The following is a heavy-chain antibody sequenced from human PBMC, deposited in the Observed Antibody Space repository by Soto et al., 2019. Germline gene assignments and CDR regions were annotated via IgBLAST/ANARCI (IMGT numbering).Heavy chain of an antibody. V-gene: IGHV1-69*02. CDR1: GGTFSSYP. CDR2: IIPILNIA. D-gene: IGHD2-21*01. Sequence: QVQLVQSGAEVKKPGSSVKVSCKASGGTFSSYPISWVRQAPGQGLEWMGRIIPILNIANYAQKFQGRVTLTADKSTNTAYMELSSLRSEDTAVYYCARTGAATDSPYWFDPWGQGTLVTVSS. J-gene: IGHJ5*02. CDR3: ARTGAATDSPYWFDP.